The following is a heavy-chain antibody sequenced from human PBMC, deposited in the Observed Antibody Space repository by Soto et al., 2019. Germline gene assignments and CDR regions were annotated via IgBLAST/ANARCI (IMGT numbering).Heavy chain of an antibody. V-gene: IGHV4-39*01. Sequence: PSETLSLTCTVSVVSISSSSYYCGWIRQPPGKGLEWIGSIYYSGSTYYNPSLKSRVTISVDTSKNQFSLKLSSVTAADTAVYYCARHYYGSGRYSGYYFHYWGQATLVTVSS. D-gene: IGHD3-10*01. J-gene: IGHJ4*02. CDR1: VVSISSSSYY. CDR2: IYYSGST. CDR3: ARHYYGSGRYSGYYFHY.